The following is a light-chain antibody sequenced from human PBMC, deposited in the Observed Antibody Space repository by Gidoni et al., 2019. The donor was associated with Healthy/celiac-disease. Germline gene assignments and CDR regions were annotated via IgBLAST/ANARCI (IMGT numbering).Light chain of an antibody. CDR3: QQYGSSLCT. J-gene: IGKJ1*01. V-gene: IGKV3-20*01. CDR1: QSVSSSY. CDR2: GAS. Sequence: EIVLTQSPGTLSLSPGERATLSCRASQSVSSSYLAWYQQNPGQAPRLLIYGASSRATGIPDRFSGSGSGTDFTLTISRLEPEDFAVYYCQQYGSSLCTFGQXTKVEIK.